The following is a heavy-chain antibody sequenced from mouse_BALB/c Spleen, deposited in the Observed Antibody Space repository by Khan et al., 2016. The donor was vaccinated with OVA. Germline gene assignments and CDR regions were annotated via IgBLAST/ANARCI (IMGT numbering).Heavy chain of an antibody. CDR3: AREGAYYRSDGWFAY. D-gene: IGHD2-14*01. CDR1: GYTFTSYT. V-gene: IGHV1-4*01. Sequence: QVQLKESGTELARPGASVKMSCKASGYTFTSYTMHWVNQRPGQGLEWIGYINPSSGYTNYNQKFKDKATLTADKSSITAYMQLSSLTSEDSAIYYCAREGAYYRSDGWFAYWGQGTLVTVSA. J-gene: IGHJ3*01. CDR2: INPSSGYT.